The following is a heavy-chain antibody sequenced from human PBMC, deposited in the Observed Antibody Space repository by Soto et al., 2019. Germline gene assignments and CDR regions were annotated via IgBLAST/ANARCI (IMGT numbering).Heavy chain of an antibody. CDR1: GGTFSSYA. J-gene: IGHJ4*02. V-gene: IGHV1-69*13. CDR3: ASIHYGSGSYPDY. CDR2: IIPIFGTA. Sequence: ASVKVSCKASGGTFSSYAISWVRQAPGQGLEWMGGIIPIFGTANYAQKFQGRVTITADESTSTAYMEPSSLRSEDTAVYYCASIHYGSGSYPDYWGQGTLVTVSS. D-gene: IGHD3-10*01.